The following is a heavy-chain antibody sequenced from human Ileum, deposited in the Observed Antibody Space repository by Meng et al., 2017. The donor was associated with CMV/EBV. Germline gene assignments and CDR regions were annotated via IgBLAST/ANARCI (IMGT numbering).Heavy chain of an antibody. V-gene: IGHV1-2*02. CDR3: ARYYDILTGLIPYNDGMDV. J-gene: IGHJ6*02. CDR1: GYSFTGYY. CDR2: INPNSGGT. D-gene: IGHD3-9*01. Sequence: ASVKVSCKASGYSFTGYYIHWVRQAPGQGLEWMGSINPNSGGTKYAQKFQGRVTLTRDTSISTVYMELSSLKTDDTAVYYCARYYDILTGLIPYNDGMDVWGQGTSVTVSS.